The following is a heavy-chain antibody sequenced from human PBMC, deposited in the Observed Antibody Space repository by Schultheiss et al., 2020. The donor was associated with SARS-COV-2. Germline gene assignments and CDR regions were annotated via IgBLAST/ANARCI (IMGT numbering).Heavy chain of an antibody. CDR2: IYSGGST. J-gene: IGHJ4*02. CDR3: AKDLQAESGFVYFDY. CDR1: GFTVSSNY. D-gene: IGHD3-10*01. Sequence: GGSLRLSCAASGFTVSSNYMSWVRQAPGKGLEWVSVIYSGGSTYYADSVKGRFTISRDNSKNTLYLQMNSLRAEDTAVYYCAKDLQAESGFVYFDYWGQGTLVTVSS. V-gene: IGHV3-66*01.